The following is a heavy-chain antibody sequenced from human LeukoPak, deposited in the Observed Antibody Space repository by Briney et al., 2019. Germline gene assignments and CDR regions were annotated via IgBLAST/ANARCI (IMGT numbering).Heavy chain of an antibody. CDR2: INWNGGST. CDR3: AKGGNYGSYNWFDP. Sequence: GGSLRLSCAASGFTFDDYGMSWVRQAPGKGLEWVSGINWNGGSTGYADSVKGRFTISRDNAKNSLYLQMNSLRAEDTALYYCAKGGNYGSYNWFDPWGQGTLVTVSS. D-gene: IGHD3-10*01. CDR1: GFTFDDYG. V-gene: IGHV3-20*04. J-gene: IGHJ5*02.